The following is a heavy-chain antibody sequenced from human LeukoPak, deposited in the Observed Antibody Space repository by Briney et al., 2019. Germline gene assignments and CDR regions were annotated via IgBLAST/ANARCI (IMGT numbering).Heavy chain of an antibody. CDR2: ISGSGENT. CDR1: GFTFNIHA. V-gene: IGHV3-23*01. CDR3: AKGFYGGYSDY. D-gene: IGHD4-23*01. Sequence: GGSLRLSCAASGFTFNIHAMSWVRQAPGKGLEWVSGISGSGENTFYADSVKGRFTFSRDNSKNTLYLQMYSLSADDTAIYYCAKGFYGGYSDYWGQGTLVTVSS. J-gene: IGHJ4*02.